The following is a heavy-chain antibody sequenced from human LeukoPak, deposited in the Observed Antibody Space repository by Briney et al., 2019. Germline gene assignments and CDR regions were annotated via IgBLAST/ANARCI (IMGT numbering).Heavy chain of an antibody. CDR3: ARGYPCSGGSCYSNGMDV. CDR1: GFTFSSYG. V-gene: IGHV3-30*02. J-gene: IGHJ6*02. Sequence: GGSLRLSCAASGFTFSSYGMHWVRQAPGKGLEWVAFIRYDGSNKYYADSVKGRFTISRDNSKDTLYLQMNSLRAEDTAVYYCARGYPCSGGSCYSNGMDVWGQGTTVTVSS. CDR2: IRYDGSNK. D-gene: IGHD2-15*01.